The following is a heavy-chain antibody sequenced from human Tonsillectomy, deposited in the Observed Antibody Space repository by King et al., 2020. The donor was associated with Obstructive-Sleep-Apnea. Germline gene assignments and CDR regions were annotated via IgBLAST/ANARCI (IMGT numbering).Heavy chain of an antibody. CDR3: ASGRYSYGLDY. CDR1: GYSISSGYY. J-gene: IGHJ4*02. V-gene: IGHV4-38-2*02. D-gene: IGHD5-18*01. CDR2: IYHSGST. Sequence: PLQESGPGLVKPSETLSLTCTVSGYSISSGYYWGWIRQPPGKGLEWIGSIYHSGSTYYNPSLKSRVTISVDTSKNQFSLKLSSVTAADTAVYYCASGRYSYGLDYWGQGTLVTVSS.